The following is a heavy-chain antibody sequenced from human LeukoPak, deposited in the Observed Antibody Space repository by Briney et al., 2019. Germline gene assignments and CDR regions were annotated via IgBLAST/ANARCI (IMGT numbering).Heavy chain of an antibody. CDR3: ARDWGEELEHNYYFYGMDV. Sequence: ASVKVSCKASGYTFTSYDINWVRQATGQGLEWMGWMNPNSGNTGYAQKFQGRVTMTRNTSISTAYMELSSLRSEDTAVYYCARDWGEELEHNYYFYGMDVWGQGTTVTVSS. J-gene: IGHJ6*02. CDR1: GYTFTSYD. CDR2: MNPNSGNT. D-gene: IGHD1/OR15-1a*01. V-gene: IGHV1-8*01.